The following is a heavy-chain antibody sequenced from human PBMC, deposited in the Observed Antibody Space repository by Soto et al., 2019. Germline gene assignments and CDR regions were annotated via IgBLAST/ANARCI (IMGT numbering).Heavy chain of an antibody. J-gene: IGHJ4*02. Sequence: RGSLRLSCVASGFSFTNSWMSWVRQIPGKGLEWVATINADGSGTHSVDSGEGCLSVSRDNSKASLYLQMNSLRPEDTAVYYCARPGCGGGTCYSSWGQETQVTVSS. CDR1: GFSFTNSW. V-gene: IGHV3-7*03. CDR3: ARPGCGGGTCYSS. D-gene: IGHD2-15*01. CDR2: INADGSGT.